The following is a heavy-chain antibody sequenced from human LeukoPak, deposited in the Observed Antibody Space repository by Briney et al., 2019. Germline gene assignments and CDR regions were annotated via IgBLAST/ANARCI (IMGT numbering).Heavy chain of an antibody. V-gene: IGHV4-34*01. Sequence: SETLSLTCAVYGGSFSGYYWSWIRQPPGKGLEWIGEINHSGSTNYNPSLKSRVTISVDTSKNQFTLKLSSVTAADTAVYYCARAGRPGYCSSTSCYPFDYWGQGTLVTVSS. CDR2: INHSGST. J-gene: IGHJ4*02. D-gene: IGHD2-2*01. CDR1: GGSFSGYY. CDR3: ARAGRPGYCSSTSCYPFDY.